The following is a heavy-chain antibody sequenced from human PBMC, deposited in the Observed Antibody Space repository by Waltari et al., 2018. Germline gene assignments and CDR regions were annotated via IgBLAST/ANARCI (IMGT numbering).Heavy chain of an antibody. V-gene: IGHV3-48*01. J-gene: IGHJ3*02. Sequence: EVQLVDSGGGLVQPGGSLRLSWAASGFTFSSYSMNWVRQAPGKGLEWVSYISSSSSTIYYVDSVKGRFTISRDNADNSLYLQMNSLRAEDTAVYYCARGRNNGRSGYDIWGQGTMVTVSS. D-gene: IGHD3-22*01. CDR2: ISSSSSTI. CDR1: GFTFSSYS. CDR3: ARGRNNGRSGYDI.